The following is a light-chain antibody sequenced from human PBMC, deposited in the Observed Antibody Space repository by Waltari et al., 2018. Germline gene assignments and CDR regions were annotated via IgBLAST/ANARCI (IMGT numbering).Light chain of an antibody. J-gene: IGKJ1*01. CDR3: QHYDGVPPWT. CDR2: DAS. V-gene: IGKV1-33*01. Sequence: DIQMTQSPSSLSASVGDRVTITCQDSRDINNYLNWYQQKPGKAPKLLIYDASTLETGVPSRFSGSGSGTDFVFTISRLQPEDIATYYCQHYDGVPPWTFGQGTRVDFK. CDR1: RDINNY.